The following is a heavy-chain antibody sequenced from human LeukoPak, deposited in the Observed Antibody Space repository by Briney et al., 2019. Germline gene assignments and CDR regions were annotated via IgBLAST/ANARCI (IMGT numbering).Heavy chain of an antibody. J-gene: IGHJ1*01. Sequence: GGSLRLSCAASGFTFSSYAMSWVRQAPGKGLEWVSAISGSGGSTYYADSVKGRCTISRDNSKNTLYLQMNSLRAEDTAVYYCAKQWLDQYFQHWGQGTLVTVSS. V-gene: IGHV3-23*01. D-gene: IGHD6-19*01. CDR3: AKQWLDQYFQH. CDR2: ISGSGGST. CDR1: GFTFSSYA.